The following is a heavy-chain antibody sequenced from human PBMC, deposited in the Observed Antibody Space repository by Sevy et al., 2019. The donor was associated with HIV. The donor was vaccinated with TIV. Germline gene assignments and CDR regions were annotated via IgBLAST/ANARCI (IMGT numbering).Heavy chain of an antibody. CDR2: IKHEGSEK. J-gene: IGHJ4*02. V-gene: IGHV3-7*01. CDR3: ARLPTGLQSFNYLLSTYFDS. Sequence: GGSLRLSCAASGFSFNNHWMSWVRQAPEKGLEWVANIKHEGSEKYYGDSLEGRFAGSRANAKNSWFLQINSLRVEDTAVYFCARLPTGLQSFNYLLSTYFDSWGQGTLVTVSS. D-gene: IGHD3-9*01. CDR1: GFSFNNHW.